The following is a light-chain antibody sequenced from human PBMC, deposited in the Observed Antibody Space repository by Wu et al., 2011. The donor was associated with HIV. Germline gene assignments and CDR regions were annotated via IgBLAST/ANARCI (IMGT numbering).Light chain of an antibody. Sequence: EIVLTQSPATLSLSPGQRATLSCRASQSVNNHLAWYQQKPGQTPRLLIHNTSNRATGIPARFSGSGSGTDFTLTISSLEPEDFAVYYCQQYGGAPFTFGGGTKMEI. CDR3: QQYGGAPFT. CDR2: NTS. CDR1: QSVNNH. V-gene: IGKV3-11*01. J-gene: IGKJ4*01.